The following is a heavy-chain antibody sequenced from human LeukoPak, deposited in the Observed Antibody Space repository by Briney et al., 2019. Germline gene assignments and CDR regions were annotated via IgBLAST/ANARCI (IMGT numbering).Heavy chain of an antibody. CDR2: TYYTSRWYT. CDR1: GYSVSNKGAA. J-gene: IGHJ5*02. V-gene: IGHV6-1*01. Sequence: SQTLSLTCAISGYSVSNKGAALNWIRQSPSGGLEWLGRTYYTSRWYTEYAVSVMSRITISPDTSKNQFSLQLNSVTPEDTAMYYCARFLTTTTTGWSLSWFDPWGQGTLVTVSS. CDR3: ARFLTTTTTGWSLSWFDP. D-gene: IGHD1-1*01.